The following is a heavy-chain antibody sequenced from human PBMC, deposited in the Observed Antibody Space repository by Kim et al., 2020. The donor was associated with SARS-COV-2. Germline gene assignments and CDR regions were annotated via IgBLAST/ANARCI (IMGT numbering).Heavy chain of an antibody. V-gene: IGHV3-23*01. J-gene: IGHJ4*02. CDR3: TKRRSSIAAAGNY. Sequence: ADSVKGRFTISRDNSKNTLYLQMNSLRVEDTALYYCTKRRSSIAAAGNYWGQGTLVTVSS. D-gene: IGHD6-13*01.